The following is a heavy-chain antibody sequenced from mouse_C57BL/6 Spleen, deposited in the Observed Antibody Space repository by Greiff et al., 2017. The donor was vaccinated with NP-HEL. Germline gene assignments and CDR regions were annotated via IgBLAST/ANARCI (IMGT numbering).Heavy chain of an antibody. D-gene: IGHD2-2*01. CDR2: IYPRSGNT. CDR1: GYTFTSYG. Sequence: VQLQQSGAELARPGASVKLSCKASGYTFTSYGISWVKQRTGQGLEWIGEIYPRSGNTYYNEKFKGKATLTADKSSSTAYMELRSLTSEDSAVYFCARERDGYDVLYYFDYWGQGTTLTVSS. CDR3: ARERDGYDVLYYFDY. V-gene: IGHV1-81*01. J-gene: IGHJ2*01.